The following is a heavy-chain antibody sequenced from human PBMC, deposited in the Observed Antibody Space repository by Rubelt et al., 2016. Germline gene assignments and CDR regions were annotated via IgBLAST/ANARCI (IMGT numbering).Heavy chain of an antibody. Sequence: EVHLVESGGDLVQPGGSLRLSCAASGFTFSDYWMHWVRQTPGKGLMWVSAISGSGGSTYYADSVKGRFTISRDSSKNTLYLQMNSLRAEDTAVYYCAKEQKVGPAANWFDPWGQGTLVTVSS. CDR2: ISGSGGST. CDR1: GFTFSDYW. V-gene: IGHV3-23*04. J-gene: IGHJ5*02. CDR3: AKEQKVGPAANWFDP. D-gene: IGHD2-2*01.